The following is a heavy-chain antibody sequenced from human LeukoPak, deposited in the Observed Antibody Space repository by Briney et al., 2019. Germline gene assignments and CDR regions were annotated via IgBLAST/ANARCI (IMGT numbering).Heavy chain of an antibody. V-gene: IGHV4-59*11. CDR3: AGDQLALNALNL. J-gene: IGHJ3*01. CDR1: GGSISSHY. D-gene: IGHD1-1*01. CDR2: ISHIGST. Sequence: SETLSLTCTVFGGSISSHYWTWIRQPPGKGLEWLGYISHIGSTNYSPSLKSRVTISVDTSKNQFSLRLSSVTAADTAVYFCAGDQLALNALNLWGQGTMVSVSS.